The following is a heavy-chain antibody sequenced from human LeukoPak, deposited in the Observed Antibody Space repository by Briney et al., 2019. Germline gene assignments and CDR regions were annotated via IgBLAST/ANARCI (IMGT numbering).Heavy chain of an antibody. Sequence: SVKVSCKASGGTFSSYAISWVRQAPGQGLEWMGGIIPIFGTANYAQKFQGRVTITADESTSTAYMELSSLRSEDTAVYYCAREGTAANLKRYFDYWGQGTLVTVSS. CDR3: AREGTAANLKRYFDY. CDR1: GGTFSSYA. V-gene: IGHV1-69*13. CDR2: IIPIFGTA. J-gene: IGHJ4*02. D-gene: IGHD6-25*01.